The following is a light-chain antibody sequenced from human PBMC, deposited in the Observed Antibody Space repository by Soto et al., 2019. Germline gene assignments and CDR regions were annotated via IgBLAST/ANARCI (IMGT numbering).Light chain of an antibody. CDR1: QGISSW. CDR2: AAS. Sequence: DIQMTQSQSSVSASVGDRVTITCRASQGISSWLAWYQQKPGTAPNLLISAASSLQSGVPSRFSGSGSGTDFPLIISNLQPEDFATYYCQQAHSLPLTFGGGTQVEI. V-gene: IGKV1-12*01. J-gene: IGKJ4*01. CDR3: QQAHSLPLT.